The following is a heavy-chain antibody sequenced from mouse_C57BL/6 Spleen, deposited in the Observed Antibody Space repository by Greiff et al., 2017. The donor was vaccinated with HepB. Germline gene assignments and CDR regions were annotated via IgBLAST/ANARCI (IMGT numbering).Heavy chain of an antibody. CDR3: ARYGYDSYAMDY. J-gene: IGHJ4*01. Sequence: VQLQHSGAELVRPGASVKLSCKASGYTFTDYYINWVKQRPGQGLEWIARIYPGSGNTYYNEKFKGKATLTAEKSSSTAYMQLSSLTSEDSAVYFCARYGYDSYAMDYWGQGTSVTVSS. V-gene: IGHV1-76*01. CDR1: GYTFTDYY. CDR2: IYPGSGNT. D-gene: IGHD2-2*01.